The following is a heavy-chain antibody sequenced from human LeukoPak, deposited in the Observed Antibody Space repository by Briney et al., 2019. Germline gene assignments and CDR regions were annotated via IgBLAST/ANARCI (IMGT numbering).Heavy chain of an antibody. Sequence: KPSETLSLTCAVYGGSFSGYYWSWIRQPPGKGLEWIGEINHSGSTNYNPSLKSRVTISVDTSKNQFSLKLSSVTAADTAVYYCARNYYGGLMGVYAFDIWGQGTMVTVSS. J-gene: IGHJ3*02. V-gene: IGHV4-34*01. D-gene: IGHD3-10*01. CDR2: INHSGST. CDR3: ARNYYGGLMGVYAFDI. CDR1: GGSFSGYY.